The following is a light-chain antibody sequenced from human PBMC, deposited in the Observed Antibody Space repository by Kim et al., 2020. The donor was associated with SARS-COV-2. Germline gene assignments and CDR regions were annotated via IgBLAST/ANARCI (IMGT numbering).Light chain of an antibody. CDR2: RNN. CDR1: SSNIGSNY. CDR3: AAWDDSLSGNWV. V-gene: IGLV1-47*01. J-gene: IGLJ3*02. Sequence: QSVLTQPPSASGTPGQRVTISCSGSSSNIGSNYVYWYQQLPGTAPKLLIYRNNQRPSGVPDRFSGSKSGTSASLAISGLRSEDEADYYCAAWDDSLSGNWVVGGGTQLTVL.